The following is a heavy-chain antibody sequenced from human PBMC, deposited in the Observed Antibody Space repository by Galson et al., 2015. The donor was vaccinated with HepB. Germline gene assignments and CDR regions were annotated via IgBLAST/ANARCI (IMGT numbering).Heavy chain of an antibody. D-gene: IGHD6-19*01. Sequence: SLRLSCAASGFIFSNYGMHWVRQAPGKGLEWVAAISYGSHKYHADSVRGRFTISRDNSKNTLYLQMNGLSADDTAVYYCARDPREQWLVPAFLFDPWGQGTLVTVSP. V-gene: IGHV3-30*03. J-gene: IGHJ5*02. CDR1: GFIFSNYG. CDR3: ARDPREQWLVPAFLFDP. CDR2: ISYGSHK.